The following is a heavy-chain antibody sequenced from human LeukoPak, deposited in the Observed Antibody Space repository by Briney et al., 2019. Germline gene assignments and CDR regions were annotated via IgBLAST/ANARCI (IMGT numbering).Heavy chain of an antibody. V-gene: IGHV4-59*01. Sequence: SETLSLTCTVSGGSISSYYWSWIRQPPGKGPEWIGYIYYSGSTNYNPSLKSRVTISVDTSKNQFSLKLSSVTAADTAVYYCAGGLDYCFDYWGQGTLVTVSS. CDR2: IYYSGST. CDR1: GGSISSYY. CDR3: AGGLDYCFDY. J-gene: IGHJ4*02. D-gene: IGHD2/OR15-2a*01.